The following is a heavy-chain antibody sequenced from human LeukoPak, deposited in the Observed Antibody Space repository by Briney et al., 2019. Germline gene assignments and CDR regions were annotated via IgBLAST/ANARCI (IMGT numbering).Heavy chain of an antibody. CDR2: INPSGGST. CDR1: GYTFTSYY. V-gene: IGHV1-46*01. CDR3: ARDRGSGPLDY. J-gene: IGHJ4*02. Sequence: ASVKVSCKASGYTFTSYYMHWVRQAPGQGLEWMGIINPSGGSTSYAQKFQGRVTMTRDTSTSTVYMELCSLRSEDTAVYYCARDRGSGPLDYWGQGTLVTVSS. D-gene: IGHD2-15*01.